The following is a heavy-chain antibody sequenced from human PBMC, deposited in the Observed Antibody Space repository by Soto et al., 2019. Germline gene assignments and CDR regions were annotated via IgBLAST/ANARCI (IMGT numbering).Heavy chain of an antibody. J-gene: IGHJ5*02. V-gene: IGHV1-3*04. D-gene: IGHD5-12*01. CDR2: INTGNGNT. CDR3: ARNVDWFDT. CDR1: GYTFTRYA. Sequence: QVQLVQSGAEVKKPGASVKVSCKASGYTFTRYAMHWVRQAPGQGLEWMGWINTGNGNTHYSQKFQGRVTFTRDASATTAYMELSSLTSEDTAVYFCARNVDWFDTWGQGTLVTVSS.